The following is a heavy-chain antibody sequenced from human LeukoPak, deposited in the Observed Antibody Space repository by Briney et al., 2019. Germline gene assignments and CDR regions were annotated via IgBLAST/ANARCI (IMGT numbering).Heavy chain of an antibody. CDR2: IYTSGST. V-gene: IGHV4-61*02. D-gene: IGHD4-17*01. J-gene: IGHJ3*02. Sequence: SQTLSLTCSVSGGSISSGSYYWSWIRQPAGKGLEWIGRIYTSGSTNYNPSLKSRVTISVDASKNQFSLKLISVTAADTAVYYCASGTTVTTLRAFDIWGQGTMVTVSS. CDR1: GGSISSGSYY. CDR3: ASGTTVTTLRAFDI.